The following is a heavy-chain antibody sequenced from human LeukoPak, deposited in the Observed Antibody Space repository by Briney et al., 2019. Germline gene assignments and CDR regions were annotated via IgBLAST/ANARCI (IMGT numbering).Heavy chain of an antibody. CDR3: ARVLDRLGHGMDV. CDR2: ISSSSSYI. D-gene: IGHD3-22*01. J-gene: IGHJ6*02. CDR1: GFTFSSYS. V-gene: IGHV3-21*04. Sequence: KPGGSLRLSCAASGFTFSSYSMNWVRQAPGKGLEWVSSISSSSSYIYYADSVKGRFTISRDNAKNSLYLQMNSLRAEDTAVYYCARVLDRLGHGMDVWGQGTTVTVSS.